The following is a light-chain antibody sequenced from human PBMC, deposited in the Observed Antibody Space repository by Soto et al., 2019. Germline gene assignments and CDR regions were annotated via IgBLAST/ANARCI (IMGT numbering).Light chain of an antibody. CDR3: SSYTSSSTMV. J-gene: IGLJ2*01. Sequence: QSALTQPASVSGSPGQSITISCTGTSSDVGGYNYVSWYQQHPGKDPKLMIYDVSNRPSGVSNRFSGSKSGNTASLTISGLQDEDEADYYCSSYTSSSTMVFGGGTKLTVL. CDR2: DVS. CDR1: SSDVGGYNY. V-gene: IGLV2-14*01.